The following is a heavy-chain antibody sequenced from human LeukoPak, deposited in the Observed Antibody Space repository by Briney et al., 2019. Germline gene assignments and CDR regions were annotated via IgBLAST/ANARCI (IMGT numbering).Heavy chain of an antibody. D-gene: IGHD4-23*01. CDR2: ISYDGSNK. V-gene: IGHV3-30-3*01. CDR1: GFTFSSYA. J-gene: IGHJ1*01. Sequence: GGSLRLSCAASGFTFSSYAMHWVRQAPGKGLEWVAVISYDGSNKYYADSVKGRFTISRDNSKNTLYLQMNSLRAEDTAVYYCARGDDYGGPESYFQHWGQGTLVTVSS. CDR3: ARGDDYGGPESYFQH.